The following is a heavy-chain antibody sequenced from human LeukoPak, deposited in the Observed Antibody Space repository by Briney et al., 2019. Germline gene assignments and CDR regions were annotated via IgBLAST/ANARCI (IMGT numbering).Heavy chain of an antibody. CDR1: GYSFTSYW. CDR3: AKLYTSSSDWYFDL. Sequence: GESLKISCKGSGYSFTSYWIGWVRQMPGKGLEWMGIIYPGDSDTRYSPSFQGQVTISADKSISTAYLQWSSLKASDTAVYFCAKLYTSSSDWYFDLWGRGTLVTVSS. V-gene: IGHV5-51*01. CDR2: IYPGDSDT. D-gene: IGHD6-13*01. J-gene: IGHJ2*01.